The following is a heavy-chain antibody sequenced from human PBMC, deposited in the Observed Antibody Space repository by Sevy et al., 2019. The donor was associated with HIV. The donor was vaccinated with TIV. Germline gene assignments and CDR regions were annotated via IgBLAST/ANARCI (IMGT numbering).Heavy chain of an antibody. J-gene: IGHJ4*02. V-gene: IGHV4-38-2*01. CDR2: VYHSGST. Sequence: SETLSLTCPVSGYSITSGYLWGWIRQPPGKGLEWIGSVYHSGSTYYNPSLNSRVIVSVDTSRNQFSLKLNSVTAADTAVYYCARHSHGSGTYYVPFDSWGQGTLVTVSS. CDR3: ARHSHGSGTYYVPFDS. D-gene: IGHD3-10*01. CDR1: GYSITSGYL.